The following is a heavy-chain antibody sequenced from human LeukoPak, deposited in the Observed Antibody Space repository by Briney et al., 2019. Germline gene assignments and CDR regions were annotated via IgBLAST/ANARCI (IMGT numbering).Heavy chain of an antibody. Sequence: GGSLRLSCAASGFTFSSYAMHWVRQAPGKGLEWVAVISYEGSNKYYADSVKGRFTISRDNSKNTLYLQMNSLRAEDTAVYYCARAVSQWLAYFDYWGQGTLVTVSS. D-gene: IGHD6-19*01. CDR2: ISYEGSNK. J-gene: IGHJ4*02. CDR1: GFTFSSYA. CDR3: ARAVSQWLAYFDY. V-gene: IGHV3-30-3*01.